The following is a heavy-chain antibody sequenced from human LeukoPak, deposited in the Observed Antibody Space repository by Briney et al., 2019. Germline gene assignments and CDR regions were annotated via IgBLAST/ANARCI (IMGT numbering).Heavy chain of an antibody. J-gene: IGHJ1*01. CDR2: ITHNGST. V-gene: IGHV4-34*01. CDR1: SEPLRDYY. D-gene: IGHD2-15*01. CDR3: ARGFCRGESCYSAEYFQH. Sequence: SSETLSLTCAVHSEPLRDYYWSWMRQSPGKGLECIGEITHNGSTTFNRSLESRLTISVHPSKSHFSLKLVSVNAADASVYFCARGFCRGESCYSAEYFQHWGQGTLVSVSS.